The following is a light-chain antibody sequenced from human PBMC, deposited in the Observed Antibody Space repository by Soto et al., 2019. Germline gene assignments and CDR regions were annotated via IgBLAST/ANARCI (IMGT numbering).Light chain of an antibody. CDR2: DVS. CDR3: QQRSNWPSIT. J-gene: IGKJ5*01. V-gene: IGKV3-11*01. CDR1: QSVSSY. Sequence: EIVLTQSPATLSLSPGERATLSCRASQSVSSYLAWYQRKPGQAPRLLLYDVSNRATGIPARFSGSGSGTDFTLTISSLEPEDFAVYYCQQRSNWPSITFGQGTRLEIK.